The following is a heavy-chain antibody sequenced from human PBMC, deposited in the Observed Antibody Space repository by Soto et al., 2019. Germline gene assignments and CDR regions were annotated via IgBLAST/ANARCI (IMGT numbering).Heavy chain of an antibody. D-gene: IGHD3-9*01. Sequence: PSETLSLTCTVSGGSISSYYWSWIRQPPGKGLEWIGYIYYSGSTNYNPSLKSRVTISVDTSKNQFSLKLSSVTAADTAVYYCARLEYYDILTGYLPDYYYYGMDVWGQGTTVTVS. CDR2: IYYSGST. J-gene: IGHJ6*02. V-gene: IGHV4-59*08. CDR3: ARLEYYDILTGYLPDYYYYGMDV. CDR1: GGSISSYY.